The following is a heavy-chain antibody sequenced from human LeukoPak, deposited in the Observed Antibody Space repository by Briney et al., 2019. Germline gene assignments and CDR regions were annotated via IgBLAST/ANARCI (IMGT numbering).Heavy chain of an antibody. CDR2: INPNSGGT. CDR1: GGTFSSYA. CDR3: ARTLGFRGYTYGSPH. Sequence: ASVKVSCKASGGTFSSYAISWVRQAPGQGLEWMGWINPNSGGTNYAQKFQGRVTMTRDTSISTAYMELSRLGSDDTAVYYCARTLGFRGYTYGSPHWGQGTLVTVSS. V-gene: IGHV1-2*02. D-gene: IGHD5-18*01. J-gene: IGHJ4*02.